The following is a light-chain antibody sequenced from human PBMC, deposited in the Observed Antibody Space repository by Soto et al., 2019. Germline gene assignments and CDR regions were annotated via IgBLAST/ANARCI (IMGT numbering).Light chain of an antibody. CDR1: SSDVGGYNR. CDR3: TSYASGSAYV. V-gene: IGLV2-18*02. CDR2: DVS. Sequence: QSALTQPPSVSGSPGQSVAISCTGTSSDVGGYNRVSWYQQAPGKAPKLLIYDVSNRPSWGSTRFSGSKSGNTASLTISGLQAEDEADYYCTSYASGSAYVFGPGTQLTVL. J-gene: IGLJ1*01.